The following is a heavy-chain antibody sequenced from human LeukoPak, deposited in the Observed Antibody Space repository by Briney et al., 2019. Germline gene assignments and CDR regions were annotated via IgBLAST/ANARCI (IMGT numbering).Heavy chain of an antibody. V-gene: IGHV3-23*01. J-gene: IGHJ4*02. CDR3: AKVYDSSGYLFDY. D-gene: IGHD3-22*01. CDR2: ISGSGGST. CDR1: GFTFSSYA. Sequence: GGSLRLSCAASGFTFSSYAMSWVRQAPGKGLEWVSAISGSGGSTYYADSVKGRSTISRDNSKNTLYLQMNSLRAEDTAVYYCAKVYDSSGYLFDYWGQGTLVTASS.